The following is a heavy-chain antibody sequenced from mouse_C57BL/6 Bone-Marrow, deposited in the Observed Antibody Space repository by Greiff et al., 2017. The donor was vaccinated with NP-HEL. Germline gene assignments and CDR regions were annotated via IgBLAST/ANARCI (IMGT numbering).Heavy chain of an antibody. Sequence: QVQLQQPGAELVRPGTSVKLSCKASGYTFTSYWMHWVKQRPGQGLEWIGVIDPSDSYTNYNQKFKGKATLTVDTSSSTAYMQLSSLTSEDSAVYYCARRLTGTSFYYAMDYWGQGTSVTVSS. CDR1: GYTFTSYW. CDR2: IDPSDSYT. CDR3: ARRLTGTSFYYAMDY. D-gene: IGHD4-1*01. J-gene: IGHJ4*01. V-gene: IGHV1-59*01.